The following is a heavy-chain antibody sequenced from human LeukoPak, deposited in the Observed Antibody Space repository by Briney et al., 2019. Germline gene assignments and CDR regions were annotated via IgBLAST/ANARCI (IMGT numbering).Heavy chain of an antibody. J-gene: IGHJ3*02. CDR2: INHSGST. Sequence: PSETLSLTCAVYGGSFSGYYWSWIRQPPGKGLEWIGEINHSGSTNYNPSLKSRVTISVDTSKNQFSLKLSSVTAADTAVYYCARVHYDFWSGCPTYAFDIWGQGTMVTVSS. CDR3: ARVHYDFWSGCPTYAFDI. D-gene: IGHD3-3*01. V-gene: IGHV4-34*01. CDR1: GGSFSGYY.